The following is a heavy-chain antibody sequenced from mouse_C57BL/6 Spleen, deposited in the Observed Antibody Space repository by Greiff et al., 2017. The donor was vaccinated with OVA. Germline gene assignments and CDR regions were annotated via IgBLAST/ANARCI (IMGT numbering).Heavy chain of an antibody. CDR2: IDPNSGGT. Sequence: QVQLQQPGAELVKPGASVKLSCTASGYTFTSYWMHWVKQRPGRGLEWIGRIDPNSGGTKYNEKFRSKATLTVDKPSSTACMQLSSLPSEDSAVYYCEINDDYEEYAMDYWGQGTSVTVSS. J-gene: IGHJ4*01. V-gene: IGHV1-72*01. D-gene: IGHD2-4*01. CDR3: EINDDYEEYAMDY. CDR1: GYTFTSYW.